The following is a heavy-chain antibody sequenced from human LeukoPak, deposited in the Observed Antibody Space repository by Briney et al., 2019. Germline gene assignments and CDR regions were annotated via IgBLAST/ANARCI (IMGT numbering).Heavy chain of an antibody. CDR3: ARGEQQWLVRAFDI. V-gene: IGHV3-30*01. Sequence: PGGSLRLSCAASGFTFSSYAMHWVRQAPGKGLEWVAVISYDGSNKYYADSVKGRFTISRDNSKNTLYLQMNSLRAEDTAVYYCARGEQQWLVRAFDIWGQGTMVTVSS. J-gene: IGHJ3*02. CDR1: GFTFSSYA. CDR2: ISYDGSNK. D-gene: IGHD6-19*01.